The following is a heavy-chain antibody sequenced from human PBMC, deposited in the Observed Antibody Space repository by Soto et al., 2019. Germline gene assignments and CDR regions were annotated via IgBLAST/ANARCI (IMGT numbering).Heavy chain of an antibody. CDR3: ASRNRADCSGTSCLYYFDY. V-gene: IGHV3-48*02. Sequence: EVQLVESGGGLLQPGGSLGLSCEPSGLTFRVFTRKGVPKAPGGGLEWVSTIIRMGETIYYADSVKGRFTISRDNAKNSLYLQMSSLRDEDTAVYYCASRNRADCSGTSCLYYFDYWGQGTLVTVSS. D-gene: IGHD2-2*01. CDR1: GLTFRVFT. J-gene: IGHJ4*02. CDR2: IIRMGETI.